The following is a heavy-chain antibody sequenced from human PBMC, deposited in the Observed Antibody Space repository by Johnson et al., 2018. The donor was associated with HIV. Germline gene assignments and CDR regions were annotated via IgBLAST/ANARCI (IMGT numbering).Heavy chain of an antibody. V-gene: IGHV3-33*03. CDR2: ISFAGVKK. D-gene: IGHD6-6*01. Sequence: QVQLVESGGGVVQPGRSLRLSCAASGFTFSNYGMAWVRQAPGKGLEWVTVISFAGVKKHYADSVKGRFTISRDNAKNSLYLQMNSLRAEDTALYYCAKVGGQLELSDAFDIWGQGTMVTVSS. CDR1: GFTFSNYG. CDR3: AKVGGQLELSDAFDI. J-gene: IGHJ3*02.